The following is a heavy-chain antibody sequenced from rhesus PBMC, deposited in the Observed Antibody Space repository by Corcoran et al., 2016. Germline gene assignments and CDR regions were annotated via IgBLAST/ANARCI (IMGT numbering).Heavy chain of an antibody. J-gene: IGHJ4*01. CDR1: GGSISSSY. CDR3: ARERGAAQL. V-gene: IGHV4-169*02. Sequence: QLQLQESGPGLVKPSETLSLTCAVSGGSISSSYWSWIRQAPGKGLEWVAYIYGSGTSTTDNPSLERRVTRSVDTSTSQLALKLCSVTAADTAVYYCARERGAAQLWGQGVLVTVSS. D-gene: IGHD4-29*01. CDR2: IYGSGTST.